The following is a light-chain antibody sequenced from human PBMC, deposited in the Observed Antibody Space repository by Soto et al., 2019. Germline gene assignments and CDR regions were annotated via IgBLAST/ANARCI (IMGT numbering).Light chain of an antibody. V-gene: IGKV1D-16*01. CDR1: QGISRC. Sequence: DIQMSRSPSSLSASVGDRVTSTCRAGQGISRCLAWYQQKPEKAPKPLIYAASTLQSGVPSRFSGSGSGTDFTLTISSLQPDDFATYYCQHYNSYSLAFGQGTKVDIK. CDR3: QHYNSYSLA. CDR2: AAS. J-gene: IGKJ1*01.